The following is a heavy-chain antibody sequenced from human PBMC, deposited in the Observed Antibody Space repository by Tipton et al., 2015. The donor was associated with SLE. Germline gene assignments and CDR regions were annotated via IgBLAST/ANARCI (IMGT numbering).Heavy chain of an antibody. V-gene: IGHV4-39*07. CDR2: IYYSGST. Sequence: TLSLTCTVSGGSISSSSYYWGWIRQPPGKGLERIGSIYYSGSTYYNPSLKSRVTFSIDTSENHFSLRLNSVTAADTAVYYCARRHYSGPFDSWGQGTLVTVSS. D-gene: IGHD5-12*01. J-gene: IGHJ4*02. CDR3: ARRHYSGPFDS. CDR1: GGSISSSSYY.